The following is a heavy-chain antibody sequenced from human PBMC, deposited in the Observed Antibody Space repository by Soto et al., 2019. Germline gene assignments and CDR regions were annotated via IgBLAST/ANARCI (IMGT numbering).Heavy chain of an antibody. D-gene: IGHD2-21*01. V-gene: IGHV4-34*01. CDR1: GGSFIGYY. CDR2: INHSGST. J-gene: IGHJ4*02. Sequence: SETLSLTCAVYGGSFIGYYWSWIRQPPGKGLEWIGEINHSGSTNYNPSLKSRVTISVDTSKNQFSLKLSSVTAADTAVYYCARAGGTIPTRKRLWIFDYWGQGTLVTVSS. CDR3: ARAGGTIPTRKRLWIFDY.